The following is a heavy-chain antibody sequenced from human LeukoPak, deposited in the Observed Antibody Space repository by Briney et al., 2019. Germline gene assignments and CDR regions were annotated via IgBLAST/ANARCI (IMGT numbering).Heavy chain of an antibody. CDR1: GFTFRSYS. D-gene: IGHD3-22*01. CDR2: ISSSSSYI. Sequence: GGSLRLSXAASGFTFRSYSMNWVRQAPGKGLEWVSSISSSSSYIYYADSVKGRFTISRDNAKNSLYLQMNSLRAEDTAVYYCARVTYYYDSSGYFHFDYWGQGTLVTVSS. CDR3: ARVTYYYDSSGYFHFDY. V-gene: IGHV3-21*01. J-gene: IGHJ4*02.